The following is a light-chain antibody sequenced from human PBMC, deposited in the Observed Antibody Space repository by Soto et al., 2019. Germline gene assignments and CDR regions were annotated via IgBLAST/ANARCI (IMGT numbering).Light chain of an antibody. J-gene: IGKJ1*01. CDR2: ASS. CDR1: QNVNRY. V-gene: IGKV3-15*01. Sequence: EVVMTQSPSTLSASPGDTVTLSCRASQNVNRYLAWYQQKPGKAPRLLIYASSTRATGVPVRFSGSGSGTVFSLFIRGLQSEDFALFFTQQCEKWQGTFGQGTKVEIK. CDR3: QQCEKWQGT.